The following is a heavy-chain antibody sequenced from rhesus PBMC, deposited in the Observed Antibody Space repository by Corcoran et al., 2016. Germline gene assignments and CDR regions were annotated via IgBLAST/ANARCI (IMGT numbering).Heavy chain of an antibody. J-gene: IGHJ4*01. CDR1: GGSISSNY. D-gene: IGHD6-25*01. CDR2: CYGSGTHT. CDR3: ARTLIAAAGTRFDY. V-gene: IGHV4S11*01. Sequence: QVQLQESGPGLVKPLETLSLTCAVSGGSISSNYWSWIRQPLGKGLEWIGYCYGSGTHTNSNPSLKHRVTLSVDPSKNQFSLKLSSVTAADTAVYYCARTLIAAAGTRFDYWGQGVLVTVSS.